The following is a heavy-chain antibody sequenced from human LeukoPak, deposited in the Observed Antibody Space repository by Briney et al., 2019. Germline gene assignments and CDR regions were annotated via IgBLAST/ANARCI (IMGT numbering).Heavy chain of an antibody. V-gene: IGHV3-74*03. CDR3: ARDLDWILFDY. Sequence: GGPLRLSCAASGFTFSTYWMHWVRQAPGKGLVWVTRIRPEGTTTAYADSVKGRFTISRDNAKNTLFLQMNSLSAEDTAVYYCARDLDWILFDYWGQGTLVTVSS. D-gene: IGHD3-9*01. J-gene: IGHJ4*02. CDR2: IRPEGTTT. CDR1: GFTFSTYW.